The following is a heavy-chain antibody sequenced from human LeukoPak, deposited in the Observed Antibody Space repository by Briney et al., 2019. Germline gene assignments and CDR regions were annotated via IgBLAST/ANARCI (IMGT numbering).Heavy chain of an antibody. J-gene: IGHJ4*02. V-gene: IGHV4-59*08. CDR2: IYYSGST. CDR3: ARSYNLPYYYDSSGYYYYDY. D-gene: IGHD3-22*01. Sequence: PSETLSLTCAVYGGSFSGYYWGWIRQPPGKGLEWIGYIYYSGSTNYNPSLKSRVTISVDTSKNQFSLKLSSVTAADTAVYYCARSYNLPYYYDSSGYYYYDYWGQGTLVTVSS. CDR1: GGSFSGYY.